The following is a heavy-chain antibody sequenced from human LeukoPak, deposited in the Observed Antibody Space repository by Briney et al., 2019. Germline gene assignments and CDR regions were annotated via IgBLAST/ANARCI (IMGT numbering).Heavy chain of an antibody. CDR2: IYYSGST. V-gene: IGHV4-38-2*02. D-gene: IGHD1-26*01. J-gene: IGHJ6*03. CDR3: AREGGADPGEDYYYYYYMDV. CDR1: GYSISSGYY. Sequence: PSETLSLTCTVSGYSISSGYYWGWIRQPPGKGLEWIGSIYYSGSTYYNPSLKSRVTISVDTSKNQFSLKLSSVTAADTAVYYCAREGGADPGEDYYYYYYMDVWGKGTTVTVSS.